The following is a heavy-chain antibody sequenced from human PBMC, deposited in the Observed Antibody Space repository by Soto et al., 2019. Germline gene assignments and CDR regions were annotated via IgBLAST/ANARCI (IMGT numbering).Heavy chain of an antibody. V-gene: IGHV1-2*04. CDR1: GYTFTGYY. CDR3: AIIGLAAGTGDY. J-gene: IGHJ4*02. D-gene: IGHD6-13*01. Sequence: ASVKVSCKASGYTFTGYYMHWVRQAPGQGLEWMGWINPNSGGTNYAQKFQGWVTTTRDTSISTAYMELSRLRSDDTAVYYCAIIGLAAGTGDYWGQGTLVTVSS. CDR2: INPNSGGT.